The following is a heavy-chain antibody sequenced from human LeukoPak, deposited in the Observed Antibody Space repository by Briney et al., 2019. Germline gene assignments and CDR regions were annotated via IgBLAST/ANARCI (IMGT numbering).Heavy chain of an antibody. Sequence: GGSLRLSCAASGFTFSSYAMSWVRQAPGKGLEWVSYISSSSSTKYYADSVKGRFTISRDNAKNSLYLQMNSLRAEDTAVYYCARAFYGMDVWGQGTTVTVSS. J-gene: IGHJ6*02. CDR3: ARAFYGMDV. V-gene: IGHV3-48*04. CDR2: ISSSSSTK. CDR1: GFTFSSYA.